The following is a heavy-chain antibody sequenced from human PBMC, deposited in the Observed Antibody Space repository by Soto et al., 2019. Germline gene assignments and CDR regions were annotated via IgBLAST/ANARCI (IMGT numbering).Heavy chain of an antibody. CDR1: GFTFNTYA. CDR3: ARDFLAPGLGPARQDRYFYYYGMDV. D-gene: IGHD6-6*01. Sequence: QVQLVESGGGVVQPGRSLRLSCAASGFTFNTYAFHWVRQAPGTGLQWVAVISSDGSNENYADSVQGRFTVSRDNSGNTLYLQMNSLRIEDTAVYYCARDFLAPGLGPARQDRYFYYYGMDVWGQGTSVTVS. CDR2: ISSDGSNE. V-gene: IGHV3-30*14. J-gene: IGHJ6*02.